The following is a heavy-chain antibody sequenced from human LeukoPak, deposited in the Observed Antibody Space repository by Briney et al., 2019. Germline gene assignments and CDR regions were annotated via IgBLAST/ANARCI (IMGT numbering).Heavy chain of an antibody. J-gene: IGHJ4*02. D-gene: IGHD3-22*01. CDR2: INHSGST. Sequence: SETLSLTCAVYGGSFSGYYWNWIRQPPGKGLEWIGEINHSGSTSYNPSLKSRVTISVDTSKNQFSLKLSSVTAADTAVYYCARRRVYYDSSGYYYVLDYWGQGTLVTVSS. V-gene: IGHV4-34*01. CDR1: GGSFSGYY. CDR3: ARRRVYYDSSGYYYVLDY.